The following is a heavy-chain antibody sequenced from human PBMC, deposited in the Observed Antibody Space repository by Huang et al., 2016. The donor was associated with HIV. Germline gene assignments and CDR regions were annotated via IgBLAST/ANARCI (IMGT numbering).Heavy chain of an antibody. J-gene: IGHJ1*01. Sequence: QVQLVQSGVEVKTPGSSVKVSCKASGGTFNRYGISWMRQAPGQGLEWTGGIIPIFGAANYAQKFQGRVTITADESTNTAYMELSSLRIDDTAVYYCARTSNWKAEYFRFWGQGTLVTVAP. CDR1: GGTFNRYG. D-gene: IGHD1-20*01. V-gene: IGHV1-69*13. CDR2: IIPIFGAA. CDR3: ARTSNWKAEYFRF.